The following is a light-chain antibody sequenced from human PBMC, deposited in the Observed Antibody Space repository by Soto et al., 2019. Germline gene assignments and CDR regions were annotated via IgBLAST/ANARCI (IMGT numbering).Light chain of an antibody. J-gene: IGLJ3*02. CDR1: SSNIGSHT. CDR2: SNN. V-gene: IGLV1-44*01. Sequence: QSVLTQPPSASGTPGQRVTISCSGSSSNIGSHTITWYQHFPGTAPNLLIYSNNQRPSWVPDRFSGCKSDTSASLAISWLLSEDEADYFCAAWYNSLNARVFGGGTKLTVL. CDR3: AAWYNSLNARV.